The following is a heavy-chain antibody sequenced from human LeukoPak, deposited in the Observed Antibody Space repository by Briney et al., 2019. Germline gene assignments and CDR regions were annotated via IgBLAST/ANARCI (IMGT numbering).Heavy chain of an antibody. CDR3: ATDSGAGTTWVN. J-gene: IGHJ4*02. CDR2: INPRGGST. Sequence: ASVKVSCKTSGYTFTNYYIHWVRQAPGQGLEWMGIINPRGGSTTYAQKFQGRVTVTRDTSTSTVYMELSSLRSEDTAVYYCATDSGAGTTWVNWGQGTLVTVSS. V-gene: IGHV1-46*01. D-gene: IGHD1-1*01. CDR1: GYTFTNYY.